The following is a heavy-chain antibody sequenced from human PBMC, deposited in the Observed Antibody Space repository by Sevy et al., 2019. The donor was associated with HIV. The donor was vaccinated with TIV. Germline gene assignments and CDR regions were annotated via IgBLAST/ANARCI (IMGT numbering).Heavy chain of an antibody. Sequence: SETLSLTCTVSGGSISSYYWSWIRQPPGKGLEWIGYIYYTGSTNYNPSLKSRVTISVDTSKNQFSLKLRSVTAADTAVYYCARHLDDFWSGYSYYNGMDVWGQGTTVTVSS. CDR3: ARHLDDFWSGYSYYNGMDV. J-gene: IGHJ6*01. D-gene: IGHD3-3*01. CDR1: GGSISSYY. V-gene: IGHV4-59*08. CDR2: IYYTGST.